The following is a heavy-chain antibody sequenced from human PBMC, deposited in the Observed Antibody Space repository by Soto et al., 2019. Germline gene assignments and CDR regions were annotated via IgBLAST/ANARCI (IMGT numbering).Heavy chain of an antibody. Sequence: EVLLVESGGGLVQPGESLRLSCAASGLTFRSYWMHWVRQAPGKGLVWVSRINTDGSVAMYVDSVKGRFTISRDNAKNTLYLHMNSLRAEDTAVYYCVRDMQLWRLDSWCQGTLVTVSS. CDR1: GLTFRSYW. V-gene: IGHV3-74*03. J-gene: IGHJ4*02. CDR2: INTDGSVA. D-gene: IGHD2-21*01. CDR3: VRDMQLWRLDS.